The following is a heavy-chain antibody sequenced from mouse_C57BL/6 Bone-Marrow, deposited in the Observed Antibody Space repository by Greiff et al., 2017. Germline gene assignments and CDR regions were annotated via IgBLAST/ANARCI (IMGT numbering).Heavy chain of an antibody. CDR2: IDPSDSST. CDR3: ARLKVRGWFAY. Sequence: QVQLQQPGAELVMPGASVKLSCKASGYTFTGYWMHWVKQRTGQGLEWIGEIDPSDSSTNYNQKFKGKSTLTVDKSTSTAYMQLSSLTSEDSAVYYCARLKVRGWFAYWGQGTLVTVSA. D-gene: IGHD1-3*01. V-gene: IGHV1-69*01. J-gene: IGHJ3*01. CDR1: GYTFTGYW.